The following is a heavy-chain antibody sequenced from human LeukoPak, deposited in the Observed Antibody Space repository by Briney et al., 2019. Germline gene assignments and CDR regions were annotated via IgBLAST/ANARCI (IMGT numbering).Heavy chain of an antibody. Sequence: GESLKISCKGSGYSFTSFWIAWVRQMPGKGLEWMGIIYPGDSDTRYSPSFEGQVTFSADKSISTAYLQWSSLKASDTAMYYCARGRYSGTYLSNFDYWAQGTLVTVSS. CDR1: GYSFTSFW. D-gene: IGHD1-26*01. CDR3: ARGRYSGTYLSNFDY. J-gene: IGHJ4*02. V-gene: IGHV5-51*01. CDR2: IYPGDSDT.